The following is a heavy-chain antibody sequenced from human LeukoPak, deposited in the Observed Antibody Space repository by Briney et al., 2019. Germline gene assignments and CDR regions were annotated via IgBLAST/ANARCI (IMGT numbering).Heavy chain of an antibody. CDR1: GGSISSGSYY. Sequence: PSETLSLTCTVSGGSISSGSYYWSWIRQPAGKGLEWIGRIYTSGSTNYNPSLKSRVTISVDTSKNQFSLKLSSVTAADTAVYYCARSPLGYCSSTSCLLPHNWFDPWGQGTLVTVSS. CDR2: IYTSGST. CDR3: ARSPLGYCSSTSCLLPHNWFDP. J-gene: IGHJ5*02. V-gene: IGHV4-61*02. D-gene: IGHD2-2*01.